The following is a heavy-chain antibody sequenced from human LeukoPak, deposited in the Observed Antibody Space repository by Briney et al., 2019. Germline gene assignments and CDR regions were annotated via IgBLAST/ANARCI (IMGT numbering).Heavy chain of an antibody. J-gene: IGHJ4*02. V-gene: IGHV4-4*02. D-gene: IGHD6-19*01. Sequence: SETLSLTCAVSGGSISSSNWWSWVRQPPGKGLEWIGEIYHSGSTNYNPSLKSRVTISVDKSKNQFSLKLNSVTAADTAVYYCARRYSSGWYYFDYWGQGTLVTVSS. CDR1: GGSISSSNW. CDR2: IYHSGST. CDR3: ARRYSSGWYYFDY.